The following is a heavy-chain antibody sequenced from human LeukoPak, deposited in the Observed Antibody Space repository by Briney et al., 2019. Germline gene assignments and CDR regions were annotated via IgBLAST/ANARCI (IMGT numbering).Heavy chain of an antibody. CDR2: IHPNSGGT. CDR3: ARVVVRDANNYKDC. J-gene: IGHJ4*02. V-gene: IGHV1-2*02. CDR1: GYTFTGYY. Sequence: VASVKVSCKASGYTFTGYYLHWVRQAPGQGLEWMGWIHPNSGGTNYAQKFQGRVTMTRDTSISTAYLDLSRLRSDDTAVYYCARVVVRDANNYKDCWGQGTLVTVSS. D-gene: IGHD5-24*01.